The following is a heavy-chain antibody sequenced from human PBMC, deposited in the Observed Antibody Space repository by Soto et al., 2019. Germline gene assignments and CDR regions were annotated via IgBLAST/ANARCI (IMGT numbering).Heavy chain of an antibody. CDR1: GFTFSIYA. CDR2: TGNRGGYT. J-gene: IGHJ6*02. Sequence: GGSLRLSCAASGFTFSIYAMSWVRQAPGKGLEWISGTGNRGGYTYYADSVKGRFTISRDNSKNSLYLQMNSVTPGDTAVYYCARGGYASGYFHYAMDVWGQGTTVTVSS. D-gene: IGHD6-19*01. CDR3: ARGGYASGYFHYAMDV. V-gene: IGHV3-23*01.